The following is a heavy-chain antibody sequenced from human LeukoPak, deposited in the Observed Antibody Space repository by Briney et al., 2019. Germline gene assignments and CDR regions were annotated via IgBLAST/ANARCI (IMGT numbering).Heavy chain of an antibody. CDR3: ARAAGYNYGPRFDS. J-gene: IGHJ5*01. CDR2: ISSDGRHR. V-gene: IGHV3-30*04. CDR1: GFIFSDSP. D-gene: IGHD5-12*01. Sequence: GGSLRLSCAASGFIFSDSPIHWVRQAPGKGLEWVALISSDGRHRYYAGFVKGRFTISRDDSKDTVILQMNSLSLDDTGLYYCARAAGYNYGPRFDSWGHGTPVTVS.